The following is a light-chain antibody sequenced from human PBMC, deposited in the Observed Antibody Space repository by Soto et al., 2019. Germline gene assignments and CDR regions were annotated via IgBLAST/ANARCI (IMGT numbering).Light chain of an antibody. J-gene: IGKJ1*01. CDR2: DVS. CDR1: QSIGSW. Sequence: DIQVTQSPSTLSASVGDRVIITCRASQSIGSWLAWYQQKPGKAPKLLIYDVSNLESGVPSRFSGSGSGTEFTLTISSLQPDDFATYYCQQSNTFWTFGQGTKVDIK. V-gene: IGKV1-5*01. CDR3: QQSNTFWT.